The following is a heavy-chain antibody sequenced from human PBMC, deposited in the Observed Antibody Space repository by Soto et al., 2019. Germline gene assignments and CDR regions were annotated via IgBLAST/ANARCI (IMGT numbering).Heavy chain of an antibody. Sequence: GGSLRLSCAASGFTFSRYAMSWVRQAPGKGLEWVSAISGSGGSTYYADSVKGRFTISRDNSKNTLYLQMNSLRAEDTAVYYCANVGSNTAMVPYYFDYWGQGTLVTVSS. CDR3: ANVGSNTAMVPYYFDY. CDR2: ISGSGGST. D-gene: IGHD5-18*01. J-gene: IGHJ4*02. CDR1: GFTFSRYA. V-gene: IGHV3-23*01.